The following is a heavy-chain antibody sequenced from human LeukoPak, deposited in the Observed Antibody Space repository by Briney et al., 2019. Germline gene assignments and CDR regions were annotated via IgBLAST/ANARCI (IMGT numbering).Heavy chain of an antibody. CDR2: IWDDGSNK. Sequence: GGSLRLSCVASGFTFNSYGMHWVRQAPGKGLEWVAVIWDDGSNKYYADSVRGRITISRDNSKNTLYLQVNSLRAEDTAVYYCARDGNFGYDAFDIWGQGTMVTVSS. J-gene: IGHJ3*02. V-gene: IGHV3-33*08. CDR3: ARDGNFGYDAFDI. D-gene: IGHD3-10*01. CDR1: GFTFNSYG.